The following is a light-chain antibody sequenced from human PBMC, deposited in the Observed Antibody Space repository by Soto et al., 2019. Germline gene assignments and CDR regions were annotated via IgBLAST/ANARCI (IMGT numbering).Light chain of an antibody. J-gene: IGLJ1*01. Sequence: QSVLAQPASVSGSPGQSITISCTGTSSDVGGYNYVSWYQQHPGKAPKLMIYDVSNRPSGVSNRFSGSKSGNTASLTISGLRVEKGVDYYGTLYTSSSTYVFGTGTKATV. CDR1: SSDVGGYNY. V-gene: IGLV2-14*01. CDR2: DVS. CDR3: TLYTSSSTYV.